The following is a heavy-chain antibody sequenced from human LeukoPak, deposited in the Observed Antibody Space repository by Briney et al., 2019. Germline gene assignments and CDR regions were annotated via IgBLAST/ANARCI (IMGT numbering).Heavy chain of an antibody. Sequence: KPSETLSLTCTVSGGSISSYYWSWIRQPPGKGLEWIGYIYYSGSTNYNPSLKSRVTISVDTSKNQFSLKLSSVTAADTAVYYCAREDSSGYYFDYWGQGTLVTVSS. CDR2: IYYSGST. D-gene: IGHD3-22*01. V-gene: IGHV4-59*01. J-gene: IGHJ4*02. CDR3: AREDSSGYYFDY. CDR1: GGSISSYY.